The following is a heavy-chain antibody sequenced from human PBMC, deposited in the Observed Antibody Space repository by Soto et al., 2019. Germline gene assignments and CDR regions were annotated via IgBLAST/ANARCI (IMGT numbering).Heavy chain of an antibody. J-gene: IGHJ5*02. V-gene: IGHV4-39*01. Sequence: SETLSLTCTVSDDSISRSSFYWGWIRQPPGKELEWIGSIYYSGSTYYNPSLKSRVTISVDTSKNQFSLKLSSVTAADTAVYYCARQPSYCSGGSCSASWFDPWGQGTLVTVSS. CDR1: DDSISRSSFY. CDR2: IYYSGST. D-gene: IGHD2-15*01. CDR3: ARQPSYCSGGSCSASWFDP.